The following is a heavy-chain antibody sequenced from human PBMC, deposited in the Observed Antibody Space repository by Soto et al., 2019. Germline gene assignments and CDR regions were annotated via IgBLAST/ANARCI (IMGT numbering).Heavy chain of an antibody. CDR3: ARELSTSSFGGSFDL. D-gene: IGHD3-16*01. CDR2: INPSSGGT. CDR1: GYTFTGQY. Sequence: QVQLVQSGAEVRKPGASVKVSCKASGYTFTGQYLHWARQAPGEGLQWMGWINPSSGGTRYSQYFQGRVTMTRDTSISIAYMEMSSLTSDETAIYYCARELSTSSFGGSFDLWGQGTMVTVSS. V-gene: IGHV1-2*02. J-gene: IGHJ3*01.